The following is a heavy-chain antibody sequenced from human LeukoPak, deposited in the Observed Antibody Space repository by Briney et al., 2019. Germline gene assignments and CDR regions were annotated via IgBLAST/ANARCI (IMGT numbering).Heavy chain of an antibody. V-gene: IGHV3-23*01. CDR1: GFTFSSYA. Sequence: GGSLRLSCAASGFTFSSYAMSWVRQAPGKGLEWVSAISGSGGSTYYADSVKGWFTISRDNSKNTLYLQMNSLRAEDTAVYYCAKDLEKRWLQSHFDYWGQGTLVTVSS. CDR3: AKDLEKRWLQSHFDY. D-gene: IGHD5-24*01. CDR2: ISGSGGST. J-gene: IGHJ4*02.